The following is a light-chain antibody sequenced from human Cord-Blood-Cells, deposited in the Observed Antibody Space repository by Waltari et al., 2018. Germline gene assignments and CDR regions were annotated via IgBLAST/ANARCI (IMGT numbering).Light chain of an antibody. CDR2: DVS. Sequence: QSALTQPASVSGSPGPSITISCTGTSSDVGGYNYVSWYQQHPGKAPKLMIYDVSNRPSGVSNRFSGSKSGNTASLTSSGLQAEDEADYYCSSQTSSSTLVFGGGTKLTVL. CDR1: SSDVGGYNY. J-gene: IGLJ3*02. V-gene: IGLV2-14*03. CDR3: SSQTSSSTLV.